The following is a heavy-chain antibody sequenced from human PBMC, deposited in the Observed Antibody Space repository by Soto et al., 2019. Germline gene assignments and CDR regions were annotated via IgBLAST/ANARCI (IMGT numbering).Heavy chain of an antibody. J-gene: IGHJ6*03. D-gene: IGHD6-13*01. CDR1: GFTFSNAW. CDR2: IKSKTDGGTT. Sequence: EVQLVESGGGLVKPGGSLRLSCAASGFTFSNAWMSWVRQAPGKGLEWVGRIKSKTDGGTTDYAAPVKGRFTISRDDSKNTLYLRMNSLKTEDTAVYYCLLRGSIAAAGTIPYYYYYMDVWGKGTTVTVSS. CDR3: LLRGSIAAAGTIPYYYYYMDV. V-gene: IGHV3-15*01.